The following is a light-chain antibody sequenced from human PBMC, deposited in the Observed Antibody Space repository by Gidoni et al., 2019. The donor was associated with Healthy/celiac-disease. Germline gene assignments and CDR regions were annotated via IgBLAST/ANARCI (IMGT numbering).Light chain of an antibody. CDR1: QSVGSN. CDR3: QQYNNWPKT. CDR2: GAS. J-gene: IGKJ1*01. Sequence: EIVMTQSPATLSVSPGERATLSCRASQSVGSNLAWYQQKPGQAPRLLIYGASTRATGIPARFSGSGSGTEFTLTISSLQSEDFAVYYCQQYNNWPKTFGQXTKVEIK. V-gene: IGKV3-15*01.